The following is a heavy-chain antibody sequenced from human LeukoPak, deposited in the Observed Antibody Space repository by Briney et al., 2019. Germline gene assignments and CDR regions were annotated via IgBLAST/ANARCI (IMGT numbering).Heavy chain of an antibody. CDR3: ARSGARYSYGENYYYYGMDV. V-gene: IGHV1-69*13. Sequence: GASVKVSCKASGGTFSSYAISWVRQAPGQGLEWMGGIIPIFGTANYAQKFQGRVTITADESTSTAYMELNSLRSEDTAVYYCARSGARYSYGENYYYYGMDVWGQGTTVTVSS. J-gene: IGHJ6*02. CDR2: IIPIFGTA. D-gene: IGHD5-18*01. CDR1: GGTFSSYA.